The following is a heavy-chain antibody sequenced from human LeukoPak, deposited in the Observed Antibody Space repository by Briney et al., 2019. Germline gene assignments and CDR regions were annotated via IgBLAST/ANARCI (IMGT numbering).Heavy chain of an antibody. Sequence: GGSLRLSCAASGFTFSNYWMSWVRQAPGKGLEWVANIKQDGGETYYVDSVKGRFTISRDNAKKSLCLQMNSLRAKDTAVYYCAKVMTMVVTDAFDIWGQGTMVTVSS. J-gene: IGHJ3*02. CDR1: GFTFSNYW. CDR2: IKQDGGET. V-gene: IGHV3-7*03. D-gene: IGHD4-23*01. CDR3: AKVMTMVVTDAFDI.